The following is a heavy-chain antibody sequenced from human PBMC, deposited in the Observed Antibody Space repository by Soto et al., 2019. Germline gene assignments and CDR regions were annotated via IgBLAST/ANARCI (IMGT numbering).Heavy chain of an antibody. V-gene: IGHV1-2*02. CDR2: INPKNGGT. D-gene: IGHD1-7*01. CDR1: GYTFTDAY. CDR3: AREEGTELDF. J-gene: IGHJ4*02. Sequence: QVRLVQSGAEVKKPGASVKVTCKPSGYTFTDAYIHWVRLAPGQGLEWLGWINPKNGGTNYAQKFQGRVTMTRDTSSSTAFMELSSLNSNDTAVYYCAREEGTELDFWGQGTLVTVSS.